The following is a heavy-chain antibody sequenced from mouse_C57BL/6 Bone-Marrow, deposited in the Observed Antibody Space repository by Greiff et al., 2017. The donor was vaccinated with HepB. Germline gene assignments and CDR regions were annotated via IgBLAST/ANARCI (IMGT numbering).Heavy chain of an antibody. Sequence: QVQLQQPGAELVKPGASVKLSCKASGYTFTSYWMHWVKQRPGQGLEWIGMIHPNSGSTNYNEKFKSKATLTVDKSSSTAYMQLSSLTSEDSAVYYCARSSVVYYYGSSHWYFDVWCTGTTVTVSS. V-gene: IGHV1-64*01. J-gene: IGHJ1*03. CDR2: IHPNSGST. CDR1: GYTFTSYW. D-gene: IGHD1-1*01. CDR3: ARSSVVYYYGSSHWYFDV.